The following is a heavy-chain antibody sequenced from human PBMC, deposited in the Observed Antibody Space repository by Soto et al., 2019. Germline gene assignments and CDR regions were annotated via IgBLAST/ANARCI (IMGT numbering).Heavy chain of an antibody. J-gene: IGHJ4*02. V-gene: IGHV4-30-2*01. CDR2: IYHSGST. CDR1: GGSISSGGYS. CDR3: ASAGGLGAVAADY. D-gene: IGHD6-19*01. Sequence: QLQLQESGSGLVKPSQTLSLTCAVSGGSISSGGYSWSWIRQPPGKGLEWIGYIYHSGSTYYNPSLKGRVTISVDRSKTQFSRKLSSVTAADTAVYYCASAGGLGAVAADYWGQGTLVTVSS.